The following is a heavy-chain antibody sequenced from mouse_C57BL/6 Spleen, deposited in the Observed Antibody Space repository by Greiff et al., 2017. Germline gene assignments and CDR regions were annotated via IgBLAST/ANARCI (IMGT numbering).Heavy chain of an antibody. J-gene: IGHJ3*01. V-gene: IGHV1-42*01. D-gene: IGHD1-3*01. Sequence: EVQLQESGPELVKPGASVKISCKASGYSFTGYYMNWVKQSPEKSLEWIGEINPSTGGTTYNQKFKAKATLTVDKSSSTAYMQRKSLTSEDSAVYYCAREGSKGGAYWGQGTLVTVSA. CDR2: INPSTGGT. CDR3: AREGSKGGAY. CDR1: GYSFTGYY.